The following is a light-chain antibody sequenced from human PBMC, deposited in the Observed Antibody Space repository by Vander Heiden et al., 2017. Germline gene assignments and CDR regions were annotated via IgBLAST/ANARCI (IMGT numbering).Light chain of an antibody. V-gene: IGKV3-11*01. CDR3: QQRSNWAPVT. J-gene: IGKJ4*01. CDR2: DAS. Sequence: EIVLTQSPATLSLSPGERATLSCRASQSVSSYLAWYQQKPGQAPRLLIYDASNRATGIPARYSGSGYGTDFTLTISSRELEDFAVYYCQQRSNWAPVTFGGGTKVEIK. CDR1: QSVSSY.